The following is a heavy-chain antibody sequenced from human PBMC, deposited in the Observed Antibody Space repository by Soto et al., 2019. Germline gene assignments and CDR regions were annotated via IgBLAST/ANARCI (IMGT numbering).Heavy chain of an antibody. Sequence: GGSLRLSCAASGFTFRSYGMHWVRQAPGKGLEWVAVISYDGSNKYYADSVKGRFTISRDNSKNTLYLQMNSLRAEDTAVYYCAKARSGGFHYYYYYGMDVWGQGTTVTVSS. V-gene: IGHV3-30*18. J-gene: IGHJ6*02. CDR2: ISYDGSNK. CDR1: GFTFRSYG. D-gene: IGHD2-15*01. CDR3: AKARSGGFHYYYYYGMDV.